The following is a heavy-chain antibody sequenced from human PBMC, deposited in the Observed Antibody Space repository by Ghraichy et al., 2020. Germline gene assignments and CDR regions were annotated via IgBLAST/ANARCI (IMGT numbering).Heavy chain of an antibody. D-gene: IGHD3-3*01. CDR3: ARDKEDYDFWTRSSPIDY. CDR2: ISSSSSYI. J-gene: IGHJ4*02. CDR1: GFTFSSYS. Sequence: GGSLRLSCASSGFTFSSYSMNWVRQAPGKGLEWVSSISSSSSYIYYADSVKGRFTISRDNAKNSLYLQMNSLRAEDTAVYYCARDKEDYDFWTRSSPIDYWGKGTLVTVSS. V-gene: IGHV3-21*01.